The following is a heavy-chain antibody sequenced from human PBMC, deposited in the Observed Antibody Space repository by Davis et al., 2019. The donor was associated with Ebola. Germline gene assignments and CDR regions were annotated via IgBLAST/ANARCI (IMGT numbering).Heavy chain of an antibody. J-gene: IGHJ6*02. CDR3: AREAIVVVVGGGMDV. Sequence: GESLKISCAASGFTFSNAWMDWVRQAPGKGLEWVAVIWYDGSNKYYADSVKGRFTISRDNSKNTLYLQMNSLRAEDTAVYYCAREAIVVVVGGGMDVWGQGTTVTVSS. D-gene: IGHD2-15*01. CDR2: IWYDGSNK. V-gene: IGHV3-33*08. CDR1: GFTFSNAW.